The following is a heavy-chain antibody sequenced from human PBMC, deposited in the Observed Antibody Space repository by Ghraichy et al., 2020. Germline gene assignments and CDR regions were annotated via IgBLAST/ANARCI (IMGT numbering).Heavy chain of an antibody. CDR1: GYTFTSYG. J-gene: IGHJ4*02. CDR3: ARDTGSGSEGEFSYYFDY. Sequence: ASVKVSCKASGYTFTSYGISWVRQAPGQGLEWMGWISAYNGNTNYAQKLQGRVTMTTDTSTSTAYMELRSLRSDDTAVYYCARDTGSGSEGEFSYYFDYWGQGTLVTVSS. CDR2: ISAYNGNT. V-gene: IGHV1-18*01. D-gene: IGHD3-10*01.